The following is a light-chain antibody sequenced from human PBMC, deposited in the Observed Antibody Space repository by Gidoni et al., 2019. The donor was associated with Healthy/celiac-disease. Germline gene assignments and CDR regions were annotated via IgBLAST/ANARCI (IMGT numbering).Light chain of an antibody. CDR2: AAS. CDR3: QQSYSTPLT. J-gene: IGKJ4*01. Sequence: DLQMTQAPSSLSASVGDRFTITCRASQSISSYLNWYQQKPGKAPKLLIYAASSLHSGVPARFSGSGSGTDFTLTISSLEPEDFAAYYCQQSYSTPLTFGGGTKVEIK. CDR1: QSISSY. V-gene: IGKV1-39*01.